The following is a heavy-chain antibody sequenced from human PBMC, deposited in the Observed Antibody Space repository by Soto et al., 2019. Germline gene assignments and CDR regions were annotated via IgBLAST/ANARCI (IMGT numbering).Heavy chain of an antibody. CDR1: GESMNSTNHY. CDR3: ARRFAWQLPFDA. J-gene: IGHJ4*02. CDR2: IFHTGTT. D-gene: IGHD6-6*01. Sequence: SETVSLTCTFSGESMNSTNHYWGWIRQPPGKGLEWVATIFHTGTTYYNPSLMSRVSISVDTSKNHFSLRLNSVTAADTAFYFCARRFAWQLPFDAWGQGTLVTVSS. V-gene: IGHV4-39*02.